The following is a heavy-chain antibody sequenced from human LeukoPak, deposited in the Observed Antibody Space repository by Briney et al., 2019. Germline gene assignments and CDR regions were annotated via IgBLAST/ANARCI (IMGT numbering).Heavy chain of an antibody. CDR1: GGSFSGYY. CDR2: INHSGSA. D-gene: IGHD4-17*01. CDR3: ARGQGTVTTH. V-gene: IGHV4-34*01. Sequence: SETLSLTCAVSGGSFSGYYWTWIRQPPGKGLEWIGEINHSGSANYSPSLSSRDTISLDMSENQFSLKLTSVTAADTAVYYCARGQGTVTTHWGQGTLVTVSS. J-gene: IGHJ4*02.